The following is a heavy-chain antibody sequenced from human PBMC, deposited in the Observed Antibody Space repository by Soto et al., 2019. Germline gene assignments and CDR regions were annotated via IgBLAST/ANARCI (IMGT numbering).Heavy chain of an antibody. D-gene: IGHD3-16*01. V-gene: IGHV1-2*02. CDR1: GYTFTAYY. Sequence: QVQLVQSGAEVKKTGASGKVSCRAYGYTFTAYYRYWLRLTPGQGLEWLGGINPDTGGADIAPKFQGKIRMTRDTAINPAYMQLPRLTSDDTAVYYCSRVPIGGGAPYYFGYWGQGTLVTVSS. J-gene: IGHJ4*02. CDR2: INPDTGGA. CDR3: SRVPIGGGAPYYFGY.